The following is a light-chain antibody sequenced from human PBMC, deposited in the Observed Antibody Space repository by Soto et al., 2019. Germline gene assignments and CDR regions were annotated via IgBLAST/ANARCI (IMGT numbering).Light chain of an antibody. V-gene: IGKV1-5*01. Sequence: DFQMTQSPSTLSASVGDRVTITCRASQNIRSRLAWFQQKPGKAPKLLIYAASTLQSGVPSRFSGSASGTEFTLTISSLRPEDFATYYCLQHNTYVWTFGQGTKVDNK. J-gene: IGKJ1*01. CDR1: QNIRSR. CDR2: AAS. CDR3: LQHNTYVWT.